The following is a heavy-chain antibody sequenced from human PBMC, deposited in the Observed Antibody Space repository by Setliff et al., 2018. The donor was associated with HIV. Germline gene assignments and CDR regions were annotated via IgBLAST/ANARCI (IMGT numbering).Heavy chain of an antibody. V-gene: IGHV5-51*01. CDR1: RYSFSNFW. CDR3: TRHPLRPGIAHHYYHIDV. D-gene: IGHD5-12*01. J-gene: IGHJ6*03. CDR2: IYPGDSDT. Sequence: GESLKISCKGSRYSFSNFWIGWVRQMPGKGLEWIGIIYPGDSDTRYSPSFEGQVTISADKSTSTAYLQWSSLKASDTAIYYCTRHPLRPGIAHHYYHIDVWGTGTTVT.